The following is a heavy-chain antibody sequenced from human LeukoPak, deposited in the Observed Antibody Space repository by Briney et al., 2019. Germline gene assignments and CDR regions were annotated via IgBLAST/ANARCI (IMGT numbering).Heavy chain of an antibody. J-gene: IGHJ6*02. Sequence: SETLSLTCAVYGGSFSGYYWSWIRQPPGKGLEWIGEINHSGSTNYNPSLKSRVTISVDTSKNQSSLKLSSVTAADTAVYYCARTPDIVVVPAAIDYYYGMDVWGQGTTVTVSS. CDR2: INHSGST. CDR3: ARTPDIVVVPAAIDYYYGMDV. D-gene: IGHD2-2*02. V-gene: IGHV4-34*01. CDR1: GGSFSGYY.